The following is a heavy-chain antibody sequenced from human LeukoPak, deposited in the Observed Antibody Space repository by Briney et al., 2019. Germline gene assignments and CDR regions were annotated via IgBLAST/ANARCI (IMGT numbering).Heavy chain of an antibody. CDR3: AGGWDYWYAFDI. CDR2: INHSGST. D-gene: IGHD2-8*02. J-gene: IGHJ3*02. Sequence: SETLSLTCAVYGGSFSGYYWSWIRQPPGKGLEWIGEINHSGSTNYNPSLKSRVTISVDTSKNQFSLKLSSVTAADTAVYYCAGGWDYWYAFDIWGQGTMVTVSS. V-gene: IGHV4-34*01. CDR1: GGSFSGYY.